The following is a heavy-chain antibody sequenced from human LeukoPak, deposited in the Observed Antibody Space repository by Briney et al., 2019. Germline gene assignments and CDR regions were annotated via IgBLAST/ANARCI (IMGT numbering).Heavy chain of an antibody. Sequence: GGSLRLSCAASGFTFISYEMNWVRQAPGKGLEWVSYISSSGSTIYYADSVKGRFTISRDNAKNSLYLQMNSLRAEDTAVYYCARYPDHYYYDSSGYYYLYYFDYWGQGTLVTVSS. CDR1: GFTFISYE. J-gene: IGHJ4*02. D-gene: IGHD3-22*01. CDR2: ISSSGSTI. CDR3: ARYPDHYYYDSSGYYYLYYFDY. V-gene: IGHV3-48*03.